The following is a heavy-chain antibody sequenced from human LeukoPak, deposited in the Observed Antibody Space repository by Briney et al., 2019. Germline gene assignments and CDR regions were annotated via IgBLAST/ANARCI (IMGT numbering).Heavy chain of an antibody. CDR3: AKDSTLAAADVYFQH. D-gene: IGHD6-13*01. Sequence: GASVKVSCKASGYTFTSYAMHWVRQAPGQRLEWMGWINAGNGNTKYSQKFQGRVTITRDTSASTAYMELSSLRSEDTAVYYCAKDSTLAAADVYFQHWGQGTLVTVSS. V-gene: IGHV1-3*01. J-gene: IGHJ1*01. CDR2: INAGNGNT. CDR1: GYTFTSYA.